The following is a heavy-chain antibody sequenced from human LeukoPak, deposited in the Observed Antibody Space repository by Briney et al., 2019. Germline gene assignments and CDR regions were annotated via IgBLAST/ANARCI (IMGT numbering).Heavy chain of an antibody. CDR3: AKADVAATPDY. CDR2: ISYDGSNK. J-gene: IGHJ4*02. CDR1: GFSFSSFG. Sequence: GGSLRLSCAASGFSFSSFGMHWVRQAPGKGLEWVAVISYDGSNKYYADSVKGRFTISRDNSKNTLYLQMNSLRAEDTAVYYCAKADVAATPDYWGQGTLVTVSS. V-gene: IGHV3-30*18. D-gene: IGHD2-15*01.